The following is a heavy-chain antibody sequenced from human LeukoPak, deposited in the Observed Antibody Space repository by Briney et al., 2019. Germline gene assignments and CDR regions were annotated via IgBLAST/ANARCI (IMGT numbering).Heavy chain of an antibody. CDR3: AKNLLGRAAYSWYFDL. D-gene: IGHD2-15*01. CDR2: ISTSGDGT. CDR1: GFTFSSHG. J-gene: IGHJ2*01. V-gene: IGHV3-23*01. Sequence: GGSLRLSCAAFGFTFSSHGMSWVRQTPGKGLEWVSSISTSGDGTVYADSVKGRVTIFRDNSKNTLCLQMNSLRAEDTAVYSCAKNLLGRAAYSWYFDLWGRGTLVAVSS.